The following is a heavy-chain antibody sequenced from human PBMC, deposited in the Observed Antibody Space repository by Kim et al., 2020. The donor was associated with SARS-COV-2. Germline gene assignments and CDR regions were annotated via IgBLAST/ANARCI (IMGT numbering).Heavy chain of an antibody. CDR3: ARIFLGIAAVLNWFDP. J-gene: IGHJ5*02. CDR1: GGSISSSSYY. Sequence: SETLSLTCTVSGGSISSSSYYWGWIRQPPGKGLEWIGSIYYSGSTYYNPSLKSRVTISVDTSKNQFSLKLSSVTAADTAVYYCARIFLGIAAVLNWFDPWGQGTLVTVSS. D-gene: IGHD6-13*01. CDR2: IYYSGST. V-gene: IGHV4-39*01.